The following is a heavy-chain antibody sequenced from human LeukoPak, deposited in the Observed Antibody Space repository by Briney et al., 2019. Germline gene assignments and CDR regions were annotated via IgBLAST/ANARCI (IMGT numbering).Heavy chain of an antibody. J-gene: IGHJ6*03. CDR2: KKQEGSEK. V-gene: IGHV3-7*01. Sequence: GGSLRVSCAVSGFTFSSYWVSWVRQARGGGRVCVANKKQEGSEKYYVDSVKGRFTISRDNAKNSLYLQMNSLRAEDTAVYYCARERVFYCSSTSCHYYYYYYMDVWGKGTTVTVSS. D-gene: IGHD2-2*01. CDR3: ARERVFYCSSTSCHYYYYYYMDV. CDR1: GFTFSSYW.